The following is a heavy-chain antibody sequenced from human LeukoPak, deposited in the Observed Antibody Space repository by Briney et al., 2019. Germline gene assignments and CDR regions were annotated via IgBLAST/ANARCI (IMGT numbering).Heavy chain of an antibody. V-gene: IGHV4-34*01. CDR1: GGSFSGYY. Sequence: SETLSLTCAVYGGSFSGYYWSWIRQPPGKGLEWIGEINHSGSTNYNPSLKSRVTISADTSKNQFSLKLSSVTAADTAVYYCARVGPNTYYYGSGSYWFDPWGQGTLVAVSS. D-gene: IGHD3-10*01. CDR2: INHSGST. J-gene: IGHJ5*02. CDR3: ARVGPNTYYYGSGSYWFDP.